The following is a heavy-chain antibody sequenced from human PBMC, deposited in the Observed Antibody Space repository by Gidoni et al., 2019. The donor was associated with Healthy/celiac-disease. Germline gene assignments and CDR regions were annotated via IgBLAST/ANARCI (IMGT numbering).Heavy chain of an antibody. J-gene: IGHJ4*02. D-gene: IGHD2-15*01. CDR2: ISCSGGST. CDR3: VGYCSGGSCLGFDY. CDR1: GFTFSSYA. Sequence: EVQLLESGGGLVQPGGSLRLSCAASGFTFSSYAMSWVRQAPGKGLEWVSAISCSGGSTYYADYVKGRFTISRDNSKNTLYLQMNSLRAEDTAVYYCVGYCSGGSCLGFDYWGQGTLVTVSS. V-gene: IGHV3-23*01.